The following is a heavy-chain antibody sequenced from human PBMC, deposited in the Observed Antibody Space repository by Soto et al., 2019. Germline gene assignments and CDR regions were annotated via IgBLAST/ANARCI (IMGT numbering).Heavy chain of an antibody. D-gene: IGHD6-19*01. Sequence: GGSLRLSCVGSGFIFSNNGMHWVRQTPGKGLEWVAFMSYDGSDTFYADSVKGRFTISRENSKNTVYLQMNSLRAEDAAIYSCAKGDTAAYSSGPSFDYWGQGTLVTVSS. CDR3: AKGDTAAYSSGPSFDY. CDR2: MSYDGSDT. CDR1: GFIFSNNG. J-gene: IGHJ4*02. V-gene: IGHV3-30*02.